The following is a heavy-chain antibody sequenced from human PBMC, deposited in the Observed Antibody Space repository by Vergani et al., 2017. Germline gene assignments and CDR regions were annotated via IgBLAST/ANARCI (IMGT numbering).Heavy chain of an antibody. Sequence: EVQLVESGGGLVQPGGSLRLSCAASGFTFSSYWMSWVRQAPGKGLEWVANIKQDGSEKYYVDCVKGRFTISRDNAKNSLYLQMNSLRAEDTAVYYCARDLDVVAGEWIDPWGQGTLVTVSS. CDR2: IKQDGSEK. V-gene: IGHV3-7*01. J-gene: IGHJ5*02. CDR3: ARDLDVVAGEWIDP. D-gene: IGHD5-12*01. CDR1: GFTFSSYW.